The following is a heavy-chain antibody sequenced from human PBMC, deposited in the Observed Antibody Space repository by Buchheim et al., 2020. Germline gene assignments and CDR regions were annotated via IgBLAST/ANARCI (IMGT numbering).Heavy chain of an antibody. CDR2: ISYDGSNK. D-gene: IGHD3-10*01. Sequence: QVQLVESGGGVVQPGRSLRLSCAASGFTFSSYAMHWVRQAPGKGLEWVAVISYDGSNKYYADSVKGRFTISRDNSKNTLYLPMNSLRAEDTAVYYCARSYYYGSGSYPDYWGQGTL. CDR1: GFTFSSYA. CDR3: ARSYYYGSGSYPDY. V-gene: IGHV3-30*04. J-gene: IGHJ4*02.